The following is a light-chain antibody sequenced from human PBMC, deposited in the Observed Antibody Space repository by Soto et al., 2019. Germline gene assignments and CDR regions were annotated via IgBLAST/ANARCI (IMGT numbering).Light chain of an antibody. Sequence: DIQMIQSPSTLSASVGDRVPITCRASQSISDWLAWHQPKPGKAPKLLIYKASSSESGVPSRLSGSGSGTEFTLTIRSLQPDDSATYYCLQYENYWTFGQGTKVDI. J-gene: IGKJ1*01. V-gene: IGKV1-5*03. CDR1: QSISDW. CDR3: LQYENYWT. CDR2: KAS.